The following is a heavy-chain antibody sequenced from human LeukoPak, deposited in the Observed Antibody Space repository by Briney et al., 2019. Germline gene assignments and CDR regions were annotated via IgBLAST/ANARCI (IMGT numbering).Heavy chain of an antibody. J-gene: IGHJ1*01. CDR3: YGGNAEQ. Sequence: QSGRSLRLSCAASGFTFSSYWMHWVGQAPGKGLVWVSGINTDGSSTNYADSVKGRFTISRDNAKNTLYLQMNSLRVEDMAEYYCYGGNAEQWGQGTLVTVSS. D-gene: IGHD4-23*01. V-gene: IGHV3-74*01. CDR1: GFTFSSYW. CDR2: INTDGSST.